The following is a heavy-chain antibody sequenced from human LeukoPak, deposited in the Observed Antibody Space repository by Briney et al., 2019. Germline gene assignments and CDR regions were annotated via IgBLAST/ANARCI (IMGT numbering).Heavy chain of an antibody. CDR3: AREGYYGSGRCSDY. CDR1: GGSISSYY. CDR2: IYTIGST. Sequence: SETLSLTCTVSGGSISSYYWSWIRQPAGKGLEWIGRIYTIGSTNYNPSLKSRVTMSVDTSKNQFSLKLSSVTAADTAVYYCAREGYYGSGRCSDYWGQGTLVTVSS. D-gene: IGHD3-10*01. V-gene: IGHV4-4*07. J-gene: IGHJ4*02.